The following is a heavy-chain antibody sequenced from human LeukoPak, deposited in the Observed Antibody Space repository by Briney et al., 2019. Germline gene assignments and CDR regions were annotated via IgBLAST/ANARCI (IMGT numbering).Heavy chain of an antibody. Sequence: SETLSLTCSVSGGSFSSSSYYWGWIRQPPGKGLEWIGSISYSGSTFYNPSLKSRVTISIDTSKNQFSLEVRSVTAADAAVYYCARMPRAVAGTRALDFWGQGTLVTVSS. CDR2: ISYSGST. CDR3: ARMPRAVAGTRALDF. V-gene: IGHV4-39*01. D-gene: IGHD6-19*01. J-gene: IGHJ4*02. CDR1: GGSFSSSSYY.